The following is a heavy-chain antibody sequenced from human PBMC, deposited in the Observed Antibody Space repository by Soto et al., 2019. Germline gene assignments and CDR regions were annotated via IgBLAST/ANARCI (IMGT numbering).Heavy chain of an antibody. CDR3: PVGSRFFGERPYY. CDR2: ISSNSSYI. D-gene: IGHD3-3*01. J-gene: IGHJ4*02. Sequence: GGSLRLSCAASGFTFSSYRMNWVRQAPGKGLEWLSSISSNSSYIYYATSVKSRFTISRANAKNSLYLQMNSLTAEYTAVYYGPVGSRFFGERPYYWGQGTLVTVSS. V-gene: IGHV3-21*01. CDR1: GFTFSSYR.